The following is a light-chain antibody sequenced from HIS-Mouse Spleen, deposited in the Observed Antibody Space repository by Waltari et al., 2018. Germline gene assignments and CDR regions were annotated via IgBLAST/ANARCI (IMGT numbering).Light chain of an antibody. Sequence: SYELTQPPSVSVSLGQMARITSGEALPKKYAYWYQQKPGQFPVLVIYKDSERPSGIPERFSGSSSGTIVTLTISGVQAEDEADYYCLSADSSGTYVVFGGGTKLTVL. CDR3: LSADSSGTYVV. V-gene: IGLV3-16*01. CDR1: ALPKKY. J-gene: IGLJ2*01. CDR2: KDS.